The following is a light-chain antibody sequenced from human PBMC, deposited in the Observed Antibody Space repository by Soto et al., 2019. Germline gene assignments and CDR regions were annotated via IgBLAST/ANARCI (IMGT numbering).Light chain of an antibody. CDR3: SSYTSSSTYV. CDR2: DVS. Sequence: QSVLTQPASVSGSPGQSITISCSGTSSDIGDYNYVSWYQHHPGKAPKLMIYDVSNRPSGVFNRFSGSKSGNTASLTISGLQAEDEADYYCSSYTSSSTYVFGTGTKLTVL. CDR1: SSDIGDYNY. J-gene: IGLJ1*01. V-gene: IGLV2-14*01.